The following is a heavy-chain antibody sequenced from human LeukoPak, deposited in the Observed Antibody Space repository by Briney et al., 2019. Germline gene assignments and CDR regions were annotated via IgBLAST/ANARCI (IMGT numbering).Heavy chain of an antibody. CDR2: ISSSSSTI. Sequence: GGSLRLSCAASGFTFSSYSMNWVRQAPGKGLEWGSYISSSSSTIYSAASVKGRFTISRDTAKNSLYMQMNSLRAEDTAVYSCAKGLYCGGDCYSFYYYYYMDVWGKGTTVTVSS. V-gene: IGHV3-48*01. J-gene: IGHJ6*03. D-gene: IGHD2-21*02. CDR3: AKGLYCGGDCYSFYYYYYMDV. CDR1: GFTFSSYS.